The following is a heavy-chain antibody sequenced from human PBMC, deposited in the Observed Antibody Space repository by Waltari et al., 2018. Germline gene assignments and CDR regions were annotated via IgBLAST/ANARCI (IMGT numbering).Heavy chain of an antibody. CDR3: ARGFTRYYGSGRYYYMDV. V-gene: IGHV4-34*01. CDR1: GGSFSGYY. Sequence: QVQLQQWGAGLLKPSETLSLTCAVYGGSFSGYYWSWIRQPPGKGLEWIGEINHSGSTNYSPSLKSRVTISVDASKNQFSLKLSSVTAADTAVYYCARGFTRYYGSGRYYYMDVWGKGTTVTVSS. J-gene: IGHJ6*03. D-gene: IGHD3-10*01. CDR2: INHSGST.